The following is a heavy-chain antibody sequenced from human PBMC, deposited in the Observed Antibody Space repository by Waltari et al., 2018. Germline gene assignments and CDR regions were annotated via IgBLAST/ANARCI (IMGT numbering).Heavy chain of an antibody. CDR3: ARDDYGDYSGRFFQH. J-gene: IGHJ1*01. D-gene: IGHD4-17*01. CDR2: FYYTGST. Sequence: QVQLQESGPGLVKPSQTLSLSCTVPRDSLTSGDYYWSWIRQPPGKGLEWIGNFYYTGSTYYNPSLESRVSISVDTSNKQFSLKLRSVTAADTAIYFCARDDYGDYSGRFFQHWGQGALVTVSS. V-gene: IGHV4-30-4*08. CDR1: RDSLTSGDYY.